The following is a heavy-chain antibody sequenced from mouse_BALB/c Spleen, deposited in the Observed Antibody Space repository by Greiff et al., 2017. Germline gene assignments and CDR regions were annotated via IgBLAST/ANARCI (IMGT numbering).Heavy chain of an antibody. V-gene: IGHV5-4*02. CDR3: ARDEGYDYDGGYYAMDY. J-gene: IGHJ4*01. D-gene: IGHD2-4*01. Sequence: EVQVVESGGGLVKPGGSLKLSCAASGFTFSDYYMYWVRQTPEKRLEWVATISDGGSYTYYPDSVKGRFTISRDNAKNNLYLQMSSLKSEDTAMYYCARDEGYDYDGGYYAMDYWGQGTSVTVSS. CDR1: GFTFSDYY. CDR2: ISDGGSYT.